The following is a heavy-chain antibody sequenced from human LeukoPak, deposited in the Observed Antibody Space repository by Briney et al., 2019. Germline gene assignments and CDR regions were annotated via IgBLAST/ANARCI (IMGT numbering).Heavy chain of an antibody. J-gene: IGHJ4*02. Sequence: GGSLRLSCAASGFTFSNAWMSWVRQAPGKGLEWVAVISYDGSNKYYADSVKGRFTISRDNSKNTLYLQMNSLRAEDTAVYYCARDLATVAPAWYFDYWGQGTLVTVSS. D-gene: IGHD4-11*01. V-gene: IGHV3-30-3*01. CDR1: GFTFSNAW. CDR2: ISYDGSNK. CDR3: ARDLATVAPAWYFDY.